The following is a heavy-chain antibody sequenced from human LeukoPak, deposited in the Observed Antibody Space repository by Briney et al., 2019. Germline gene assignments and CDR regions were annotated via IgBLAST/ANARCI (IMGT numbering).Heavy chain of an antibody. V-gene: IGHV4-61*02. J-gene: IGHJ3*02. Sequence: SETLSLTCTVPGGSISSGSYYWSWIRQPAGKGLEWIGRIYTSGSTNYNPSLKSRVTISVDTSKNQFSLKLSSVTAADTAVYYCARWDRGAFDIWGQGTMVTVSS. CDR1: GGSISSGSYY. D-gene: IGHD1-26*01. CDR3: ARWDRGAFDI. CDR2: IYTSGST.